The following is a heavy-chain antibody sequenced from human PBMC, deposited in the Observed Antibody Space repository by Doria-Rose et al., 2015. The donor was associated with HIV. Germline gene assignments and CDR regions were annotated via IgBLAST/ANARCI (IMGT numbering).Heavy chain of an antibody. CDR1: GYTFTNYW. V-gene: IGHV5-10-1*03. CDR3: ARLNVFRARPGNGATYHGLDDF. J-gene: IGHJ4*02. CDR2: IDPRDSYI. Sequence: VQLQESGAEVKKPGESLRISCEASGYTFTNYWIHWVRQMPGKGLEWMGRIDPRDSYINYNPSIEGHVAISLDTSVSTAYLQWSSLKASDTAVYYCARLNVFRARPGNGATYHGLDDFWGRGTLVTVS. D-gene: IGHD2-8*01.